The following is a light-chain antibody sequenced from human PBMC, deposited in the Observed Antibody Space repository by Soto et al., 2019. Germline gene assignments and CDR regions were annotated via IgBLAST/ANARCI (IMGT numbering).Light chain of an antibody. CDR2: GAS. Sequence: EIVLTQSTGTLSLSPGERATLSCRASQSLTSSYLARYQQKPGQAPRLLIYGASSRSTGIPDRFSGSASGTYFTLTISRLEPEDFAVHYCQQYDSSPPAYTLGQGTHWEIK. V-gene: IGKV3-20*01. CDR3: QQYDSSPPAYT. CDR1: QSLTSSY. J-gene: IGKJ2*01.